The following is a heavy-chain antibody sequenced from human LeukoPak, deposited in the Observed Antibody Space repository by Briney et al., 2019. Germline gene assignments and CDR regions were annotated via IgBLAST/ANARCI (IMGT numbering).Heavy chain of an antibody. Sequence: GGSLRLSCAASGFTFSSYAMSWVRQAPGKGLEWVSAISGSGGSTYYADSVKGRFTISRDNSKNTLYLQMNSLRAEDTAVYYCARAVVPAAIRTSGGNWFDPWGQGTLVTVSS. CDR2: ISGSGGST. J-gene: IGHJ5*02. V-gene: IGHV3-23*01. D-gene: IGHD2-2*01. CDR3: ARAVVPAAIRTSGGNWFDP. CDR1: GFTFSSYA.